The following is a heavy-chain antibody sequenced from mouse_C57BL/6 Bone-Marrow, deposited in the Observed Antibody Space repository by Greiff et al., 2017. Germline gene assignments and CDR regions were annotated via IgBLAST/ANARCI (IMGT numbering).Heavy chain of an antibody. Sequence: QVQLQQSGAELARPGASVKLSCKASGYTFTSYGISWVKQRTGQGLEWIGEIYPRSGNTYYNEKFKGKATLTADKSSSTAYMELRSLTSEDSAVYFCARWGDLPYDYDGYFDVWGTGTTVTVSS. J-gene: IGHJ1*03. CDR2: IYPRSGNT. V-gene: IGHV1-81*01. D-gene: IGHD2-4*01. CDR3: ARWGDLPYDYDGYFDV. CDR1: GYTFTSYG.